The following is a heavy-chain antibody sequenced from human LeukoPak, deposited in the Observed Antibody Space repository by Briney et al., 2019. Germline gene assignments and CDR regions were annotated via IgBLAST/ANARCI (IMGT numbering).Heavy chain of an antibody. CDR3: TGDSGSYYGYFDY. Sequence: PGRSLRLSCTASGFTFGDYAMSWVRQAPGKGLEWVGFIRSKACGGTTEYAASVKGRFTISRDDSKSIAYLQMNSLKTEDTAVYYCTGDSGSYYGYFDYWGQGTLVTVSS. CDR1: GFTFGDYA. CDR2: IRSKACGGTT. J-gene: IGHJ4*02. D-gene: IGHD1-26*01. V-gene: IGHV3-49*04.